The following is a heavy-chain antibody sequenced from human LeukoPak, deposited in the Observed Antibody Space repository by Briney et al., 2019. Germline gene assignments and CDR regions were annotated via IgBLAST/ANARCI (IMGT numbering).Heavy chain of an antibody. CDR1: GGSFSGYY. J-gene: IGHJ4*02. CDR3: ARDGRVGATFDY. Sequence: PSETLSLTCAVYGGSFSGYYWSWIRQPAGKGLEWIGRIHPSGSTNYNPSLKSRVTMSVDTSKNQFSLKLSSVTAADTAVYYCARDGRVGATFDYWGQGTLITVSS. D-gene: IGHD1-26*01. V-gene: IGHV4-4*07. CDR2: IHPSGST.